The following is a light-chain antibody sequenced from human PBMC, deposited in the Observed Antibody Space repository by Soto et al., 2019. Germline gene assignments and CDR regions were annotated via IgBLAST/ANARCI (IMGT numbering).Light chain of an antibody. CDR2: DAS. CDR1: QDISNY. V-gene: IGKV1-33*01. J-gene: IGKJ2*01. CDR3: QQYDNHPYT. Sequence: DIQMTQSPSSLSASVGDRVTITCQASQDISNYLNWYQQKPGKAPKLLIYDASNLETGVPSKFSGSGSGTDFTFTIISLQPEDIATYYSQQYDNHPYTFGQGTKLEIK.